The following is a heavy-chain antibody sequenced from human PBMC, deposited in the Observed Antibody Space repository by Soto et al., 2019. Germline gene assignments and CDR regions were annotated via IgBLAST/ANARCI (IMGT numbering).Heavy chain of an antibody. D-gene: IGHD3-3*01. CDR3: ARDYDFWSGYPVDYGMDV. Sequence: SRTLYLTCTVSGGSISSGDYYWIWIRQPPGKVLEWIGYIYYSGSTYYNPSLKSRVTISVDTSKNQFSLKLSSVTAADTAVYYCARDYDFWSGYPVDYGMDVWGQGTTVTVSS. J-gene: IGHJ6*02. CDR2: IYYSGST. CDR1: GGSISSGDYY. V-gene: IGHV4-30-4*01.